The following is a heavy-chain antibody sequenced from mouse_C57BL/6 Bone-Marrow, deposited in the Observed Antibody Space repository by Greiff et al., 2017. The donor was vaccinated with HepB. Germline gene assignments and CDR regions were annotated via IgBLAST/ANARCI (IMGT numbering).Heavy chain of an antibody. Sequence: EVQLQQSGAELVRPGASVKLSCTASGFNIKDDYMHWVKQRTEQGLEWIGWIDPENGDTEYASKFQGKATITADTSSNTAYLQLSSLTSEDTAVYYCTTHYDGYYYLDYWGQGTTLTVSS. CDR3: TTHYDGYYYLDY. D-gene: IGHD2-3*01. V-gene: IGHV14-4*01. J-gene: IGHJ2*01. CDR1: GFNIKDDY. CDR2: IDPENGDT.